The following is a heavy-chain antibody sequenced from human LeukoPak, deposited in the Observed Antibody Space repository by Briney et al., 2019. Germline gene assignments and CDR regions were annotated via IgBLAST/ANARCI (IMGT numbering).Heavy chain of an antibody. CDR2: INHSGST. Sequence: SETLSLTCAVYGGSFSGYYWSWIRQPPGKGLEWIGEINHSGSTNYNPSLKSRVTISVDTSKNQFSPKLSSVTAADTAVYYCARVAYVGYGLDYWGQGTLVTVSS. D-gene: IGHD3-16*01. CDR3: ARVAYVGYGLDY. CDR1: GGSFSGYY. V-gene: IGHV4-34*01. J-gene: IGHJ4*02.